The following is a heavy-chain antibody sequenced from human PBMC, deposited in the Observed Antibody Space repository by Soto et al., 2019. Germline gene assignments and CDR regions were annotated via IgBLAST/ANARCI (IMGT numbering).Heavy chain of an antibody. Sequence: GGSLRLSCAASGFTFYSHAMSWVRQAPGKGLEWVSGTSASGGVTYYADSVKGRFTMSRDNAKNSLYLEMNSLRAEDTAVYYCARESEDLTSNFDYWGQGTLVTVSS. CDR2: TSASGGVT. J-gene: IGHJ4*02. V-gene: IGHV3-23*01. CDR1: GFTFYSHA. CDR3: ARESEDLTSNFDY.